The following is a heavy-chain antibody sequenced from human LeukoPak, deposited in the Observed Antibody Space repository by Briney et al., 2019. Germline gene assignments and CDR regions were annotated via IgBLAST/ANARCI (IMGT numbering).Heavy chain of an antibody. D-gene: IGHD3-10*01. Sequence: ASVTVSCTASGYTFTSYYMHWVRQAPGQGLEWMGIINPSGGSTDYAQKFQGRVTMTRDTSTSTVYMELSSLRSEDTAVYYCARSMVRGVTYYFDYWAREPWSPSPQ. CDR3: ARSMVRGVTYYFDY. CDR2: INPSGGST. CDR1: GYTFTSYY. J-gene: IGHJ4*02. V-gene: IGHV1-46*01.